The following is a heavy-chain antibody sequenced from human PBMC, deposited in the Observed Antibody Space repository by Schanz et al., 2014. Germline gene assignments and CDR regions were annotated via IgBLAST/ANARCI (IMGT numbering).Heavy chain of an antibody. J-gene: IGHJ4*02. CDR3: AKEKEEVAADGSFFDY. Sequence: QVQLVESGGGVVQPGRSLRLSCAASGITLSGYGLHWVRQAPGKGLEWVGFISFDGRNTGYAHSVKCRFTISRDNSKNTVNLQMNSLRAEDTAVYYCAKEKEEVAADGSFFDYWGQGTLVTVSS. CDR1: GITLSGYG. V-gene: IGHV3-30*18. D-gene: IGHD6-13*01. CDR2: ISFDGRNT.